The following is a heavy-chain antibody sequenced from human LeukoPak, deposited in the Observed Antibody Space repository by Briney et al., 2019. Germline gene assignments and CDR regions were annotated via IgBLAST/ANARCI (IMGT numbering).Heavy chain of an antibody. V-gene: IGHV3-11*01. D-gene: IGHD6-13*01. CDR1: GFTFSDYY. Sequence: GGSLRLSCAASGFTFSDYYMSWIRQAPGKGLEWVSYISSSGSTIYYADSGKGRFTISRDNAKNSLYLQMNSLRAEDTAVYYCAREYSSSWFRIFDYWGQGTLVTVSS. CDR3: AREYSSSWFRIFDY. J-gene: IGHJ4*02. CDR2: ISSSGSTI.